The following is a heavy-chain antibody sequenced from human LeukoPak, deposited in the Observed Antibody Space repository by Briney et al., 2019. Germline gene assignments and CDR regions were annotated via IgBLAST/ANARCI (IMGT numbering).Heavy chain of an antibody. Sequence: SETLSLTCTVSGGSISSYYWSWIRQPPGKGLEWIGRIYTSGSTNYNPSLKSRVTMSVDTSKNQFSLKLSSVTAADTAVYYCARDAPSDYDILTGYGEFDYWGQGTLVTVSS. CDR1: GGSISSYY. J-gene: IGHJ4*02. CDR2: IYTSGST. V-gene: IGHV4-4*07. CDR3: ARDAPSDYDILTGYGEFDY. D-gene: IGHD3-9*01.